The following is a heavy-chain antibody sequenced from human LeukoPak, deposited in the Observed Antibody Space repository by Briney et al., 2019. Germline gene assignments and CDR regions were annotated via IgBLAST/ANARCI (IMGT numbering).Heavy chain of an antibody. D-gene: IGHD1-14*01. CDR2: ISSSGFI. V-gene: IGHV3-21*06. CDR1: GFTFTAFT. Sequence: PGGSLRLSCAASGFTFTAFTINWVRQAPGKGLDWVSSISSSGFIYFADSLKGRFTISRDNAKNSVYLQINSLRAEDTAVYYCARDRNFVAFDIWGQGTMVTVSS. J-gene: IGHJ3*02. CDR3: ARDRNFVAFDI.